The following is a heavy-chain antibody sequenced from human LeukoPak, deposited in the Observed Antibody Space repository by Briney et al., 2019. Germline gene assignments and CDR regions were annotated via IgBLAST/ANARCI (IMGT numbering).Heavy chain of an antibody. CDR2: INNSGDST. V-gene: IGHV3-23*01. J-gene: IGHJ5*02. D-gene: IGHD3-9*01. CDR3: AKDHSSYDILTGYPLT. Sequence: GGSLRLSCAASGFTFSSFAMTWVRQAPGKGLEWVSTINNSGDSTYYGDSVKGRFTISRDNSKNTLYLQMNSLRAEDTAVYYCAKDHSSYDILTGYPLTWGQGTLVTVSS. CDR1: GFTFSSFA.